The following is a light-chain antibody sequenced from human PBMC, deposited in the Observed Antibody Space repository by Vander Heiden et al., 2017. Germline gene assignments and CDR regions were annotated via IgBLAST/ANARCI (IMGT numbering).Light chain of an antibody. CDR3: QQSYSTPWT. CDR1: QSISSSY. Sequence: DVQMTQSPSSLSASVGDRVTITCRASQSISSSYLNWYQQKPGKAPKLLIYAASSLQSGVPSRFSGSGSGTDFTLTISSLQPEDFATYYCQQSYSTPWTFGQGTKVEVK. J-gene: IGKJ1*01. V-gene: IGKV1-39*01. CDR2: AAS.